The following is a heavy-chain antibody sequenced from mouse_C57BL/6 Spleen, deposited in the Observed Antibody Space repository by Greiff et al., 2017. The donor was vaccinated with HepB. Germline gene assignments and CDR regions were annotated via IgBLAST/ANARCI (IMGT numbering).Heavy chain of an antibody. CDR2: IDPSDSYT. Sequence: VQLQQPGAELVMPGASVKLSCKASGYTFTSYWMHWVKQRPGQGLEWIGEIDPSDSYTNYNQKFKGKSTLTVDKSSSTAYMQLSSLTSEDSAVYYCARWGSSGLWFAYWGQGTLVTVSA. CDR1: GYTFTSYW. J-gene: IGHJ3*01. CDR3: ARWGSSGLWFAY. D-gene: IGHD3-2*02. V-gene: IGHV1-69*01.